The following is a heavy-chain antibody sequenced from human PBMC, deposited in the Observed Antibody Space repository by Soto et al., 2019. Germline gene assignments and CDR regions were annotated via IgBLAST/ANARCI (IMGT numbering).Heavy chain of an antibody. CDR3: ARMATSGTLNWFDP. Sequence: ASVKVSCKXSGYTFSNNDISWLRQAPGQGPEWMGWMNPNSANTGYAQKFRGRVTMTRNTSISTAYMELSSLRSDDTAIYYCARMATSGTLNWFDPWGQGTLVTVSS. CDR2: MNPNSANT. V-gene: IGHV1-8*01. CDR1: GYTFSNND. D-gene: IGHD1-1*01. J-gene: IGHJ5*02.